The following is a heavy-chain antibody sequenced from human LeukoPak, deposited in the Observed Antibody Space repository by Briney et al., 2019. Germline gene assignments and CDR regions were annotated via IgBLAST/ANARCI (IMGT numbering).Heavy chain of an antibody. D-gene: IGHD1-26*01. CDR1: GFTFSSYA. Sequence: PGRSLRLSCAVSGFTFSSYAMNCVREAAGKGLEWGSGISGSGAGTYYADSVKGRVTISRDNSKNTLYLQMNSLRAEDTAVYYCAKMVREFYTTSYYFDYWGQGTLVTVSS. CDR2: ISGSGAGT. J-gene: IGHJ4*02. V-gene: IGHV3-23*01. CDR3: AKMVREFYTTSYYFDY.